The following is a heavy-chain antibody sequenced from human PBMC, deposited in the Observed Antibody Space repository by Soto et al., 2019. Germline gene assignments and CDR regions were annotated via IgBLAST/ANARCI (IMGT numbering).Heavy chain of an antibody. CDR2: IIPIFGTA. CDR1: GGTFSSYA. J-gene: IGHJ4*02. V-gene: IGHV1-69*13. D-gene: IGHD4-17*01. CDR3: ARDRSYGDRYYFDY. Sequence: WASVKVSCKASGGTFSSYAISWVRQAPGQGLEWMGGIIPIFGTANYAQKFQGRVTITADESTSTAHMELSSLRSEDTAVYYCARDRSYGDRYYFDYWGQGTLVTVS.